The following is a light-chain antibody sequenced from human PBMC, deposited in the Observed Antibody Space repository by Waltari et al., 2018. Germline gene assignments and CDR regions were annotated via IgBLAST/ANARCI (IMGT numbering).Light chain of an antibody. V-gene: IGLV2-14*01. CDR3: SSYTSSSVV. Sequence: QSALTQPASVSGSPGQSITIYCTGTSSDVGGYNYVSWYQQHPGKAPKLMIYDVSKRPSGVSNRFSGSKSGNTASLTISGLQAEDEADYYCSSYTSSSVVFGGGTKLTVL. CDR1: SSDVGGYNY. J-gene: IGLJ2*01. CDR2: DVS.